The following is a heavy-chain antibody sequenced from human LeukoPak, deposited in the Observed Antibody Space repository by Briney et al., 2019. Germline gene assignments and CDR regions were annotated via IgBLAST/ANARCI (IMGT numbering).Heavy chain of an antibody. Sequence: GGSLRLSCAASGFTFGSYAMSWVRQAPGKGLEWVANIREERGQEYYVDSVKGRFTISKNSAKNSLYLQMNTLRVEDTAMYYCASLDTAKQPLANHWGQGTLVTVSS. CDR2: IREERGQE. J-gene: IGHJ5*02. V-gene: IGHV3-7*03. CDR1: GFTFGSYA. CDR3: ASLDTAKQPLANH. D-gene: IGHD5-18*01.